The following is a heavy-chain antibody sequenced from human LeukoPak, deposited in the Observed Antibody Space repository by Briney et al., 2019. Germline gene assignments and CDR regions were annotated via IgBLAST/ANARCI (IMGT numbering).Heavy chain of an antibody. CDR1: GFSFTSFS. J-gene: IGHJ4*01. CDR2: ISFDGTTK. D-gene: IGHD2-15*01. Sequence: GGSLRLSCAASGFSFTSFSIHWVRQTPDKGLEWLAVISFDGTTKYYADSVKGRFTISRDNSKNTVFLQMNSLRFEDTALYFCARRWDCSGPIDYGGQGTLVSVSA. V-gene: IGHV3-30*04. CDR3: ARRWDCSGPIDY.